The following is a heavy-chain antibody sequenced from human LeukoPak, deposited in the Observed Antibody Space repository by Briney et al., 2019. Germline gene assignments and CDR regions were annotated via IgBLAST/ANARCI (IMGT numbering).Heavy chain of an antibody. J-gene: IGHJ6*03. D-gene: IGHD5-24*01. V-gene: IGHV3-64*01. CDR1: GFTLSSYA. Sequence: GRSLRLSCAASGFTLSSYAMHWVRQAPGKGLEYVSAISSIGASTYYANSVKGRFTLSRDNSKNTLYLQMGSQRAKLLAVYLCARDTGDGYHGDDYYYMDVWGKGTTVTVSS. CDR2: ISSIGAST. CDR3: ARDTGDGYHGDDYYYMDV.